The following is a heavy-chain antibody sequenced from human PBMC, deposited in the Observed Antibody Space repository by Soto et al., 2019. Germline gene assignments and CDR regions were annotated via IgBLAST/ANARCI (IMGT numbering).Heavy chain of an antibody. CDR2: IYYSGST. Sequence: SETLSLTCTVSGGSISSGGYYWSWIRQHPGKGLEWIGYIYYSGSTYYNPSLKSRVTISVDTSKNQFSLKLSSVTAADTAVYYCARHDRTADSYSGYDLWGQGTLVTVSS. CDR3: ARHDRTADSYSGYDL. J-gene: IGHJ5*02. CDR1: GGSISSGGYY. D-gene: IGHD5-12*01. V-gene: IGHV4-31*03.